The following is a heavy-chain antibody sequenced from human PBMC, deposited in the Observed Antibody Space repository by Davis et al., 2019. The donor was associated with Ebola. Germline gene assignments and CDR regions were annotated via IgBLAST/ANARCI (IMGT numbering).Heavy chain of an antibody. D-gene: IGHD1-26*01. CDR1: GFTLSSHW. CDR3: MRWSLYSGHDCDL. J-gene: IGHJ5*02. V-gene: IGHV3-7*01. Sequence: GGSLRLSCAASGFTLSSHWMGWVRQAPGKGLEWVANIKQGGSQKNYVDPVRGRFTISRDNAKNSLYLQMNSLRAEDKAVYYCMRWSLYSGHDCDLWGQRTLVNVS. CDR2: IKQGGSQK.